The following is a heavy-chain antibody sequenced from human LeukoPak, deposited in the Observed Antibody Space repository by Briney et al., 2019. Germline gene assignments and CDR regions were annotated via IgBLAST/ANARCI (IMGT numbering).Heavy chain of an antibody. J-gene: IGHJ4*02. Sequence: PGGSLRLSCVASGFTFSSYGMHWVRQAPGKGLEWVAVIWFDGSNKYYADSVKGRFTISRDNSKNTLYLQMNSLRAEDTALYYCARVGGGSYYFDYWGQGTLVTVS. CDR3: ARVGGGSYYFDY. CDR1: GFTFSSYG. D-gene: IGHD1-26*01. V-gene: IGHV3-33*01. CDR2: IWFDGSNK.